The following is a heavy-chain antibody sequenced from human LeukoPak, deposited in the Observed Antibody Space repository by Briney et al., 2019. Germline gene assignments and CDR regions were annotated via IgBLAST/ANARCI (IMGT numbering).Heavy chain of an antibody. D-gene: IGHD2-15*01. CDR1: GGSFSGYY. J-gene: IGHJ6*03. CDR2: INHSGST. Sequence: PSETLSLTCAVYGGSFSGYYWSWICQPPGKGLEWIGEINHSGSTNYNPSLKSRVTISVDTSKNQFSLKLSSVTAANTAVYYCASSRGGYYYMDVWGKGTTVTVSS. CDR3: ASSRGGYYYMDV. V-gene: IGHV4-34*01.